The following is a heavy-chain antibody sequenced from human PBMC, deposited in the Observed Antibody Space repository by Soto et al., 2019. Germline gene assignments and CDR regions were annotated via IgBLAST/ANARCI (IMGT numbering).Heavy chain of an antibody. D-gene: IGHD3-22*01. V-gene: IGHV4-39*01. J-gene: IGHJ4*02. CDR2: IYYSGST. Sequence: LSLTCTVSGGSISSSSYYWGWIRQPPGKGLEWIGSIYYSGSTYYNPSLKSRVTISVDTSKNQFSLKLSSVTAADTAVYYCAMSRLYYYDSSGYYGGYFDYWGQGTLVTVSS. CDR3: AMSRLYYYDSSGYYGGYFDY. CDR1: GGSISSSSYY.